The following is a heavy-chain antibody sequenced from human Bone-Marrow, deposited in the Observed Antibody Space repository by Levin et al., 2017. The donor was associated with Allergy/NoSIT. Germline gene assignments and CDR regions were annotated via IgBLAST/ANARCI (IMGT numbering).Heavy chain of an antibody. V-gene: IGHV3-21*01. CDR2: ISSSSSYI. CDR3: AREGEYNWNSDAFDI. D-gene: IGHD1-7*01. Sequence: GGSLRLSCAASGFTFSSYSMNWVRQAPGKGLEWVSSISSSSSYIYYADSVKGRFTISRDNAKNSLYLQMNSLRAEDTAVYYCAREGEYNWNSDAFDIWGQGTMVTVSS. CDR1: GFTFSSYS. J-gene: IGHJ3*02.